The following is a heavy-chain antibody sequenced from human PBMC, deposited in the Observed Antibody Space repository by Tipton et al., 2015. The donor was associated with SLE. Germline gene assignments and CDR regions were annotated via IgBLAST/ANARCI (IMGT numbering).Heavy chain of an antibody. V-gene: IGHV3-23*01. J-gene: IGHJ4*02. D-gene: IGHD1-26*01. CDR3: AIPPMSGTYYYFDY. CDR1: GFAFSNYA. Sequence: SLRLSCAASGFAFSNYAMSWVRQAPGKGLEWVSTISGSGGSTYYADSVKGRFTITRDNSKTTLYLQMNSLRAQDTAVYYCAIPPMSGTYYYFDYWGQGTLVTVSS. CDR2: ISGSGGST.